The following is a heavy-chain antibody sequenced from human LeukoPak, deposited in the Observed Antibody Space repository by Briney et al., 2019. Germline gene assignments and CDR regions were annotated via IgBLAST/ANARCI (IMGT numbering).Heavy chain of an antibody. CDR2: ISSDGGDI. V-gene: IGHV3-74*01. J-gene: IGHJ4*02. CDR3: ARDKGAATEERSDY. CDR1: GFTFSSSW. Sequence: GGSLRLSCAVSGFTFSSSWMHWVRQAPGRGLVWVSRISSDGGDIFYADSVKGRFTISRDNSKNMLFLQMNSLRAEDSAVYYCARDKGAATEERSDYWGQGTLVTVSS. D-gene: IGHD1-26*01.